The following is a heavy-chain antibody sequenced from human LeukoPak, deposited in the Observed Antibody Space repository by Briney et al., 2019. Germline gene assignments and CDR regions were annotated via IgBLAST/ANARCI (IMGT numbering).Heavy chain of an antibody. D-gene: IGHD6-13*01. J-gene: IGHJ4*02. CDR1: GGTFSSYA. Sequence: ASVKVSCKASGGTFSSYAISWVRQAPGQGLEWMGRIVPILGIANYAQKFQGRVTITADKSTSTAYMELSSLRSEDTAVYYCARAAQGIAAAGRGLDYWGQGTLVTVSS. CDR3: ARAAQGIAAAGRGLDY. CDR2: IVPILGIA. V-gene: IGHV1-69*04.